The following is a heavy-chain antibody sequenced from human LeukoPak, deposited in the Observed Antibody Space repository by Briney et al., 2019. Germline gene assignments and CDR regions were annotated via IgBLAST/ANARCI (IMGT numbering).Heavy chain of an antibody. J-gene: IGHJ4*02. D-gene: IGHD2-15*01. CDR1: GGSLNGLH. V-gene: IGHV4-34*01. Sequence: PSDTLSLICGLSGGSLNGLHWRGVPHPPEKGLVWIGDINHNGITNYNPSLESRVTVEMYNYQFSLKLNFVTAADTDIYYCAREGPVSSSYSYWGQGILVIVSS. CDR2: INHNGIT. CDR3: AREGPVSSSYSY.